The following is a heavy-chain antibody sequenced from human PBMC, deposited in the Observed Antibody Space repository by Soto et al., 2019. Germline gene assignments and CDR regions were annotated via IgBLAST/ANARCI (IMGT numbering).Heavy chain of an antibody. J-gene: IGHJ4*02. V-gene: IGHV3-23*01. CDR1: RFTFSSYA. Sequence: GSLRLSCAASRFTFSSYAMSWVLPAPVNWLECVSAISGSGGSTYYADYVKGGFTISSDNSKITLYLQMNSLRAEDTAVYYCVKDHYYDSSGYPLLDYWGQGTLDTVSS. D-gene: IGHD3-22*01. CDR3: VKDHYYDSSGYPLLDY. CDR2: ISGSGGST.